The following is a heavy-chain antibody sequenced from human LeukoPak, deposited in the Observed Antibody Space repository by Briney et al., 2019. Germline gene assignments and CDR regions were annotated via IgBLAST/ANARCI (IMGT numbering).Heavy chain of an antibody. Sequence: PSETLSLTCGVSGGSISNTNWWSWVRQPPGQGLEWIGEIPLTGLTHYNPSLERRVTVSLDKSKNQLSLNLTSVTAADTAVYYCSRENGAFSPFGYWGQGTLVTVLS. CDR3: SRENGAFSPFGY. CDR1: GGSISNTNW. V-gene: IGHV4-4*02. J-gene: IGHJ4*02. D-gene: IGHD2-8*01. CDR2: IPLTGLT.